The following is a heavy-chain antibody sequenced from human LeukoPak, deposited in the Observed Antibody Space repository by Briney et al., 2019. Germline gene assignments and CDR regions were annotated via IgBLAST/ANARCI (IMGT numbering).Heavy chain of an antibody. CDR3: ATDKGYHYY. D-gene: IGHD5-12*01. CDR2: ISGSGDTT. Sequence: GGSLRLSCAASGFTFSNYAMSWVRQAPGKGLEWVSTISGSGDTTYYADSVKGRFTISRDNSKNTLYLQMNSLRAEDTAVYYCATDKGYHYYWGQGTLVTVSS. V-gene: IGHV3-23*01. CDR1: GFTFSNYA. J-gene: IGHJ4*02.